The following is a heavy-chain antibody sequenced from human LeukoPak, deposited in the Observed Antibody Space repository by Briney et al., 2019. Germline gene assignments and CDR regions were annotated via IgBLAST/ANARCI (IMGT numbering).Heavy chain of an antibody. CDR3: ARDSSSWYAGDYYYYYMDV. J-gene: IGHJ6*03. CDR1: GYTFTGYY. D-gene: IGHD6-13*01. V-gene: IGHV1-2*02. Sequence: GASVKVSCKASGYTFTGYYMHWVRQAPGQGLEWMGWINPNSGGTNYAQKFQGRVTMTRDTSISTAYMELSRLRSDDTAVYYCARDSSSWYAGDYYYYYMDVWGKGTTVTVSS. CDR2: INPNSGGT.